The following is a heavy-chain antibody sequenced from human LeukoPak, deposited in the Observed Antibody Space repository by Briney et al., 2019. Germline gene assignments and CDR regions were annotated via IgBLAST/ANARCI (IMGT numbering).Heavy chain of an antibody. CDR2: SNHSGSI. J-gene: IGHJ6*02. D-gene: IGHD5-12*01. CDR3: ARAPTSYYYYYGMDV. V-gene: IGHV4-34*01. Sequence: PSETLSLTCAVYGGSFSGYYWSWIRQPPGKGLEWIGESNHSGSINYNPSLKSRVTISVDTSKNQFSLKLSSVTAADTAVYYCARAPTSYYYYYGMDVWGQGTRSPSP. CDR1: GGSFSGYY.